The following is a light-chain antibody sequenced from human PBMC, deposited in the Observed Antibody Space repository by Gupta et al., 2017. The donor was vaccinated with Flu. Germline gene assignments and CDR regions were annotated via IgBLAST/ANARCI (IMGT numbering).Light chain of an antibody. CDR1: QSVSSN. CDR2: GSS. Sequence: EIVMTHSPATLSVSPGERGTLSCRASQSVSSNLAWYQQKPGQAPRLLIDGSSARATGIPARFSGRGSGTEFTLTISSLQSEDFAIYYCQQYASWQPLTFGGGTKVEIK. V-gene: IGKV3-15*01. CDR3: QQYASWQPLT. J-gene: IGKJ4*01.